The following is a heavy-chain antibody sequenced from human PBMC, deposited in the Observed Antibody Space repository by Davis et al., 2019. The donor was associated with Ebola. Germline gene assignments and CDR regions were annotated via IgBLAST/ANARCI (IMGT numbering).Heavy chain of an antibody. J-gene: IGHJ1*01. D-gene: IGHD2-21*01. CDR3: VTHSAVWRLGYFQD. CDR1: EFTYRRNA. Sequence: GESLKISCAASEFTYRRNAMSWVRQAPGEGLEWVSSISGSGGATYYADSVKGRFTISRDTKNTMDLQMNSLRVEDTAIYYCVTHSAVWRLGYFQDWGQGTQVLVSS. V-gene: IGHV3-23*01. CDR2: ISGSGGAT.